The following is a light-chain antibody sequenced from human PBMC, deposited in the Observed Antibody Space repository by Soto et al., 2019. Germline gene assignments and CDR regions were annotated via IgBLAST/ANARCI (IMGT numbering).Light chain of an antibody. Sequence: DFQMTQSPSSLSASVGDRVTITCRASQGISTYLAWYQQKPGKVPKLLIYGASTLQSGVTSRFSGSGSGTDFTLTIGNLQPEDVATYYCQKHNGAPFTFGPGTKVDIK. CDR1: QGISTY. CDR3: QKHNGAPFT. J-gene: IGKJ3*01. CDR2: GAS. V-gene: IGKV1-27*01.